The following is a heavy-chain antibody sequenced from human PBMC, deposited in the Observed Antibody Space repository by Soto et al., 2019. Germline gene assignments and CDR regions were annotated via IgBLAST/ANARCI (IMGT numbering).Heavy chain of an antibody. D-gene: IGHD3-16*01. J-gene: IGHJ4*02. CDR1: GFTLSSYS. V-gene: IGHV3-21*01. CDR2: ISFSSSDI. CDR3: ARGALWGYGPFDY. Sequence: EVQLVESGGGLVKPGGSLRLSCGASGFTLSSYSMNWVRQAPGKGLEWVSFISFSSSDIYYADSVKGRFTISRDNAKNSVYLQMNSLGAAESAVYYCARGALWGYGPFDYWGQGTLVTVSS.